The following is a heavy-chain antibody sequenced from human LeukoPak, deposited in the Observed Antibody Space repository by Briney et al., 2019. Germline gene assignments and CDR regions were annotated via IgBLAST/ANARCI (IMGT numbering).Heavy chain of an antibody. Sequence: GSLRLSCAASGFTFSSYSMNWVRQAPGKGLEWVSSISSSSSYIYYADSVKGRFTISRDNAKNSLYLQMNSLRAEDTAVYYWARESHNWNDPYFDYWGQGTLVTVSS. CDR3: ARESHNWNDPYFDY. CDR2: ISSSSSYI. D-gene: IGHD1-1*01. J-gene: IGHJ4*02. V-gene: IGHV3-21*01. CDR1: GFTFSSYS.